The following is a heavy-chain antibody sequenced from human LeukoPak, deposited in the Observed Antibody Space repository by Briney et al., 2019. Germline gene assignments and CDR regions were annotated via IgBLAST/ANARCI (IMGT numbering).Heavy chain of an antibody. D-gene: IGHD5-24*01. V-gene: IGHV3-23*01. CDR3: AKDLVRWLQLTPGAFDI. J-gene: IGHJ3*02. Sequence: GGSLRLSCAASGFTFSSYAMSWVRQAPGKGLEWVSAISGSGGSTYYADSVKGRFTISRDNSKNTLYLQMNSLRAEDTAVYYCAKDLVRWLQLTPGAFDIWGQGTMVTVSS. CDR2: ISGSGGST. CDR1: GFTFSSYA.